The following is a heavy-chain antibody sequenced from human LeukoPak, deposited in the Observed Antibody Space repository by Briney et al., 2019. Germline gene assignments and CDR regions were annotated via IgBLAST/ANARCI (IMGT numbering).Heavy chain of an antibody. J-gene: IGHJ4*02. CDR1: GFTFNTYN. CDR2: ISGSTAYI. CDR3: ATSHDSAGND. D-gene: IGHD2-15*01. Sequence: PGGSLRLSCAASGFTFNTYNMNWVRQAPGKGLGWVSSISGSTAYIYYADSVKGRFIISRDNAKNSLYLQMNSLTVEDTAVYYCATSHDSAGNDWGQGTLVTVSS. V-gene: IGHV3-21*01.